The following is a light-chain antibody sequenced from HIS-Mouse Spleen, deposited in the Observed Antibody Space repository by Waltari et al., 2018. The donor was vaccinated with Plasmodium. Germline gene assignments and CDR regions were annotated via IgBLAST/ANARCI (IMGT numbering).Light chain of an antibody. CDR1: QSVSSY. J-gene: IGKJ4*01. Sequence: EIVLTQSPATLSLSPGERATLSCRASQSVSSYLAWYQQKPGQAPRLLIYDASNWATGIPARFSGSWSGTDFTLTISSLEPEDFAVYYCQQRSNWPPLTFGGGTKVEIK. V-gene: IGKV3-11*01. CDR3: QQRSNWPPLT. CDR2: DAS.